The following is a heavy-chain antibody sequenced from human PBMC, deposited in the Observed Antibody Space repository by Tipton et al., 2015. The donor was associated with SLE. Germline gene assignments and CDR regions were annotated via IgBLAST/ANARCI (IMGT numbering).Heavy chain of an antibody. D-gene: IGHD3-10*01. CDR1: GYIFTNYW. CDR2: IFPDDSDT. Sequence: VQLVQSGAEVKKPGESLKISCKGSGYIFTNYWIGWVRQMPGRGLEWMGIIFPDDSDTRFAPSFQGKVTISVDKSINTAFLQWNTLEASDTAMYYCAKVRSGSFREAFDDWGQGTMATVSS. J-gene: IGHJ3*01. V-gene: IGHV5-51*03. CDR3: AKVRSGSFREAFDD.